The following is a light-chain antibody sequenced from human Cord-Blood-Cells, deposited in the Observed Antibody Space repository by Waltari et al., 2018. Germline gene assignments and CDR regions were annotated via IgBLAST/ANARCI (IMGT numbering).Light chain of an antibody. Sequence: NFMLTQPHSVSESPGKTVTISCTRSSGSIARHYVQWYQQRPGSAPTTVIYEDNQRPSGVPDRFSGSIDSSSNSASLTISGLKTEDEADYYCQSYDSSNRVFGGGTKLTVL. CDR3: QSYDSSNRV. CDR2: EDN. CDR1: SGSIARHY. J-gene: IGLJ3*02. V-gene: IGLV6-57*03.